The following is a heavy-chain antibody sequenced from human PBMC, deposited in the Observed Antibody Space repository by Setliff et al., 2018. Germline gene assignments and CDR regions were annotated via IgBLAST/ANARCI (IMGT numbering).Heavy chain of an antibody. J-gene: IGHJ4*02. CDR1: GYTFTGYF. Sequence: ASVKVSCKASGYTFTGYFIHWLRQAPGQGLEWLGWINPNKDVTKYAQKFQDRILMTKDTSLNTVYMELRGLRSDDTALYYCARDGSAFFYEHWGQGSLVTVSS. CDR2: INPNKDVT. V-gene: IGHV1-2*02. CDR3: ARDGSAFFYEH. D-gene: IGHD1-26*01.